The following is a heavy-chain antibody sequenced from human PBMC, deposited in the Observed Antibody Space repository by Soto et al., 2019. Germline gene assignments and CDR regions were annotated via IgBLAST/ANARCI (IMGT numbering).Heavy chain of an antibody. CDR1: GFTFSRYA. Sequence: EVQLVESGGGLVQPGGSLRLSCAASGFTFSRYAMSWVRQAPGKGLEWVSGISRNGGSTYYADSVKGRFTISIDNPRNGPYLQMNSRRADDTAVYYCAKEVRHGGSICFDYWGQGTLVTVSS. J-gene: IGHJ4*02. D-gene: IGHD1-26*01. CDR2: ISRNGGST. CDR3: AKEVRHGGSICFDY. V-gene: IGHV3-23*04.